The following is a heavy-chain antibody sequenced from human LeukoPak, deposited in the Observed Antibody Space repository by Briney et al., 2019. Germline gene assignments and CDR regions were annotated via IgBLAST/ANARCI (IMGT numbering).Heavy chain of an antibody. CDR1: GFTFTNAW. V-gene: IGHV3-15*01. CDR2: IKSKGDRETT. Sequence: GGSLRLSCAASGFTFTNAWMTWVRQAPGKGLEWVGRIKSKGDRETTDYAAPVKGRFIMSRDDSKATLFLQMYSLNADDTAVYYCATDLGLTMIRGVIVHRGLGALVTVSS. CDR3: ATDLGLTMIRGVIVH. D-gene: IGHD3-10*01. J-gene: IGHJ4*02.